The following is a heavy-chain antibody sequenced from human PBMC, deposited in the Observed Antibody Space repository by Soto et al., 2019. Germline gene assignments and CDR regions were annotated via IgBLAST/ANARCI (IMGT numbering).Heavy chain of an antibody. Sequence: ASVKVSCKASGYTFTGYYMHWVRQAPGQGLEWMGWINPNSGGTNYAQKFQGRVTMTTDTSTSTAYMELRSLRSDDTAVYYCARTRLGGYSYGYLDYWGQGTLVTVSS. J-gene: IGHJ4*02. CDR1: GYTFTGYY. CDR3: ARTRLGGYSYGYLDY. CDR2: INPNSGGT. D-gene: IGHD5-18*01. V-gene: IGHV1-2*02.